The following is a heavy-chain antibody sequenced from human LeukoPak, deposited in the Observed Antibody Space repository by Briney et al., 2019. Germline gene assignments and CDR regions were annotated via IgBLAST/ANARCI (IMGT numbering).Heavy chain of an antibody. D-gene: IGHD6-13*01. CDR2: ISAYNGNT. J-gene: IGHJ4*02. CDR3: ARAPMGAAALY. V-gene: IGHV1-18*01. CDR1: GFTFTSYG. Sequence: ASVKVSCKASGFTFTSYGISWVRQAPGQGLEWMGWISAYNGNTNYVQKFQGRVTMTTDTATSTAYMELRSLRSDDTAFYYCARAPMGAAALYWGQGTLVTVSS.